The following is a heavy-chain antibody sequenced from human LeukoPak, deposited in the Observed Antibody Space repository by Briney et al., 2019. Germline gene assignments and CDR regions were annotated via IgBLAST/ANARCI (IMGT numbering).Heavy chain of an antibody. Sequence: PGGSLRLSCAASGLIVSSNYMSWVRQTPGKGLEWVSVMYSGGSTYYADSVKGRFNISRDTSKNTLYLQMNSLRVEDTAVYYCARCKGTPFSGSYDCWGRGTLVTVSS. D-gene: IGHD1-26*01. CDR1: GLIVSSNY. V-gene: IGHV3-53*01. CDR2: MYSGGST. J-gene: IGHJ4*02. CDR3: ARCKGTPFSGSYDC.